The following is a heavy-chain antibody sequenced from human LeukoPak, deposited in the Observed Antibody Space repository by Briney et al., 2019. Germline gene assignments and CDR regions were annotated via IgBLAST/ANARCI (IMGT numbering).Heavy chain of an antibody. J-gene: IGHJ3*02. Sequence: GASVKVSCKASGYTFTSYYMHWVRQAPGQGLEWMGWINPNSGGTNYAQKFQGRVTMTRDTSISTAYMELSRLRSDDTAVYYCARGGATVVTGLGAFDIWGQGTMVTVSS. CDR2: INPNSGGT. CDR3: ARGGATVVTGLGAFDI. V-gene: IGHV1-2*02. CDR1: GYTFTSYY. D-gene: IGHD4-23*01.